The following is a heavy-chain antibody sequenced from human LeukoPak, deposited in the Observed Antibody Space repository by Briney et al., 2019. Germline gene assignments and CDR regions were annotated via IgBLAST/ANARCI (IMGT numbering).Heavy chain of an antibody. D-gene: IGHD3-10*01. CDR3: AKDGYYSSGTYVEY. CDR2: IYSGGST. CDR1: GGYFSGYY. Sequence: ETPSLTRAFYGGYFSGYYWTWVRQAPGKGLEWISVIYSGGSTYYADSVKGRFTISRDNSKNTLYLQMNSPRAEDTAVYYCAKDGYYSSGTYVEYWCQGTPVTVSS. J-gene: IGHJ4*02. V-gene: IGHV3-66*02.